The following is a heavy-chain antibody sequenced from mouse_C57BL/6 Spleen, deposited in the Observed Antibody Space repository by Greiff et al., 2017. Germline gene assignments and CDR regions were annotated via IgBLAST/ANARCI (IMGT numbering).Heavy chain of an antibody. D-gene: IGHD2-12*01. J-gene: IGHJ3*01. V-gene: IGHV7-3*01. CDR2: IRNKANGYTT. CDR3: ARYDVDDGCSY. Sequence: EVQLVESGGGLVQPGGSLSLSCAASGFTFTDYYMSWVRQPPGTALEWLGFIRNKANGYTTEYSASVKGRFTISRDNSQSILYLQMNALRAVSSVTYYCARYDVDDGCSYWGQGTLVTVSA. CDR1: GFTFTDYY.